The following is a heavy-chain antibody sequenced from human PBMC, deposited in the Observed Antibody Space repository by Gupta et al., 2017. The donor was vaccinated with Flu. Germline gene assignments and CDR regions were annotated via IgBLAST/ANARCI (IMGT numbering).Heavy chain of an antibody. CDR2: IIPIFGTA. Sequence: QVQLVQSGAEVKKPGSSVKVSCKASGGTFSSYAISWVRQAPGQGLEWMGGIIPIFGTANYAQKFQGRVTMTADESTSTAYMELSSLRSEDTAVYYCAREPHQYCSSTSCSRWRGAFGYWGQGTLVTVSS. V-gene: IGHV1-69*01. CDR1: GGTFSSYA. CDR3: AREPHQYCSSTSCSRWRGAFGY. D-gene: IGHD2-2*01. J-gene: IGHJ4*02.